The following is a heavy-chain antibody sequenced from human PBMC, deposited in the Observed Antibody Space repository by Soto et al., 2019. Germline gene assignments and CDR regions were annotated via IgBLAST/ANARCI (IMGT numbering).Heavy chain of an antibody. V-gene: IGHV3-53*01. CDR2: LYSDGST. Sequence: GGYLRLSCAASGFTVSNNYMSWVRQAPGKGLESVSVLYSDGSTNYADSVKGRFTISRDNPKNALYLQMNSLRVEDTALYYCATAYCTDGSSCGFDYWGQGTLVTVSS. CDR3: ATAYCTDGSSCGFDY. J-gene: IGHJ4*02. D-gene: IGHD2-8*01. CDR1: GFTVSNNY.